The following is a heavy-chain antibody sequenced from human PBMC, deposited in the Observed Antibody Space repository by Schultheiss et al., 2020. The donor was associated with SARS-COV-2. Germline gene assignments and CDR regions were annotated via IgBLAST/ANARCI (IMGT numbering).Heavy chain of an antibody. J-gene: IGHJ6*02. V-gene: IGHV4-34*01. CDR3: TRDVYYRMDV. CDR2: INHSGST. CDR1: GGSIGNYY. Sequence: SETLSLTCTVSGGSIGNYYWSWIRQPPGKGLDWIGEINHSGSTNYNPSLKSRVAISVDTSMNQFSLRLSSVTAADTAVYYCTRDVYYRMDVWGQGTTVTVSS.